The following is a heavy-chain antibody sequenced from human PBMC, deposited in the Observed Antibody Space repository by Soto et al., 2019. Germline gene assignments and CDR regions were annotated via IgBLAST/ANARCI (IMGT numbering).Heavy chain of an antibody. Sequence: GGSLRLSCAASGFTFSSYGMHWVRQAPGKGLEWVAVISYDGSNKYYADSVKGRFTISRDNSKNTLYLQMNSLRAEDTAVYYCAKDRGYYYGSGSYYPPYYGMDVWGQGTTVTVSS. CDR2: ISYDGSNK. CDR3: AKDRGYYYGSGSYYPPYYGMDV. CDR1: GFTFSSYG. D-gene: IGHD3-10*01. V-gene: IGHV3-30*18. J-gene: IGHJ6*02.